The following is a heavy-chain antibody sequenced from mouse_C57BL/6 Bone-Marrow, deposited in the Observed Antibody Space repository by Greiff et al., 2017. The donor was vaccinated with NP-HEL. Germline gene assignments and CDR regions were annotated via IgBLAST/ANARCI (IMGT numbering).Heavy chain of an antibody. D-gene: IGHD1-1*01. CDR3: ARGGDYGSSTWFAY. V-gene: IGHV1-26*01. Sequence: VQLQQSGPELVKPGASVKISCKASGYTFTDYYMNWVKQSHGKSLEWIGDINPNNGGTSYNQKFKGKATLTVDKSSSTAYMELRSLTSEDSAVYYCARGGDYGSSTWFAYWGQGTLVTVSA. CDR1: GYTFTDYY. CDR2: INPNNGGT. J-gene: IGHJ3*01.